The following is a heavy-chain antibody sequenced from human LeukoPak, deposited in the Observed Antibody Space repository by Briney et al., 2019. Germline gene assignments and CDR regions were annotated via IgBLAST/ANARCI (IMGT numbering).Heavy chain of an antibody. J-gene: IGHJ4*02. CDR3: AKGASVWFGELFSY. V-gene: IGHV3-23*01. Sequence: GGSLRLSCAASGFSFSSYAMRWVRQAPGKGTEWVSAISGSGGSTYYADSVKGRFTISRDNSKNTLYLQMNSLRAEDTAVYYCAKGASVWFGELFSYWGQGTLVTVSS. CDR1: GFSFSSYA. D-gene: IGHD3-10*01. CDR2: ISGSGGST.